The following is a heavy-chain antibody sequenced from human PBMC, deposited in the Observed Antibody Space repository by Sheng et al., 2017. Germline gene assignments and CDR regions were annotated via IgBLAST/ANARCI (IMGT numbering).Heavy chain of an antibody. V-gene: IGHV4-39*07. D-gene: IGHD1-1*01. CDR1: GGSISSSSYY. J-gene: IGHJ4*02. CDR3: ARTALQPSYYFDY. Sequence: QLQLQESGPGLVKPSETLSLTCTVSGGSISSSSYYWGWIRQPPGKGLEWIGSIYYSGSTYYNPSLKSRVTISVDTSKNQFSLKLSSVTAADTAVYYCARTALQPSYYFDYWGQGTLVTVSS. CDR2: IYYSGST.